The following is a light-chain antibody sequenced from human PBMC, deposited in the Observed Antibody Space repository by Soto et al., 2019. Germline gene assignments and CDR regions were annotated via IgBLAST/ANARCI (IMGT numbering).Light chain of an antibody. CDR2: DVR. J-gene: IGLJ2*01. CDR3: SSSTSSSTPV. CDR1: SSDVGGYNY. Sequence: QSVLTQPASVSGSPGQSITISCTGTSSDVGGYNYVSWYQQHPGEAPKLMIYDVRDRPPGVSNRFSGSKSGNTASLTISGLQADDEADYYCSSSTSSSTPVFGGGTKLTVL. V-gene: IGLV2-14*01.